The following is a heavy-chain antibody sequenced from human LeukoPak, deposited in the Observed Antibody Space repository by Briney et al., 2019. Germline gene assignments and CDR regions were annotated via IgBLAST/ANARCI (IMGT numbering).Heavy chain of an antibody. D-gene: IGHD1-1*01. Sequence: PGGPLRLSCAASGFTFSSYSMNWVRQAPGKGLEWVSSISSSSSYIYYADSVKGRFTISRDNAKNSLYLQMNSLRAEDTAVYYCARDGTGSDAFDIWGQGTMVTVSS. J-gene: IGHJ3*02. CDR3: ARDGTGSDAFDI. V-gene: IGHV3-21*01. CDR2: ISSSSSYI. CDR1: GFTFSSYS.